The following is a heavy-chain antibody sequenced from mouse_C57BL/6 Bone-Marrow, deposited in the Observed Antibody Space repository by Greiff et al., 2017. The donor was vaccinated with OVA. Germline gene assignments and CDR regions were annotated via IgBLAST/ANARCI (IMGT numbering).Heavy chain of an antibody. CDR3: LTLDY. CDR1: GFNIKDDY. V-gene: IGHV14-4*01. D-gene: IGHD4-1*01. Sequence: VHVKQSGAELVRPGASVKLSCTASGFNIKDDYMHWVKQRPEPGLEWIGWIDPANGDTEYASKFQGKATITADTSYSTAYMQLSSLTSEDTAFYYLLTLDYWGQGTTLTVSS. J-gene: IGHJ2*01. CDR2: IDPANGDT.